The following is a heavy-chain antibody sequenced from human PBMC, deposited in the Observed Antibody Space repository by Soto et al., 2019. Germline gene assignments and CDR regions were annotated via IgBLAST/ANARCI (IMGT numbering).Heavy chain of an antibody. Sequence: GGSLRLSCAASGFTFSRYWMHWVRQVPGKGLEWVSRINSDGTTTTYADFVEGRFTISRDNARDTLYLQMNSLRAEDTAVYYCARDAPRTDVWGQGTRVTVSS. CDR3: ARDAPRTDV. CDR2: INSDGTTT. J-gene: IGHJ3*01. V-gene: IGHV3-74*01. CDR1: GFTFSRYW.